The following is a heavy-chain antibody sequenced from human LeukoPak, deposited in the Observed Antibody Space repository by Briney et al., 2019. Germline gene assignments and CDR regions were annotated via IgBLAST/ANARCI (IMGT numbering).Heavy chain of an antibody. CDR2: IYPGDSDA. D-gene: IGHD4-23*01. Sequence: GESLKISCKGSEYSFTNYLIGWVRQMPGKGLEWMGIIYPGDSDARYSPSFQGHVTISADKSINTAYLQWSSLKASDTAMYYCARRVVNNRNWYFNLWGRGTLVTVSS. CDR1: EYSFTNYL. CDR3: ARRVVNNRNWYFNL. V-gene: IGHV5-51*01. J-gene: IGHJ2*01.